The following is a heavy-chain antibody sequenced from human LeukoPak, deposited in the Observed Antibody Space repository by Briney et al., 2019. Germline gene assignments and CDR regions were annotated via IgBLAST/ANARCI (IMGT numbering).Heavy chain of an antibody. Sequence: ASVKVSCKASGCTFTNYDIVWVRQATGQGLEWMGWMNPKSGTTGYAQKFQGRVTMTRDTSITTAYMELSSLTSEDTAVYYCARDGRDGYNLETNYWGQGTLVTVSS. CDR1: GCTFTNYD. J-gene: IGHJ4*02. D-gene: IGHD5-12*01. V-gene: IGHV1-8*01. CDR2: MNPKSGTT. CDR3: ARDGRDGYNLETNY.